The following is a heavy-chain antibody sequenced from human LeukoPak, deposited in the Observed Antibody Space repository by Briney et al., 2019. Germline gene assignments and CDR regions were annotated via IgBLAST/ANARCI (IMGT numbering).Heavy chain of an antibody. CDR2: ISWNSGSI. CDR3: ARDVGDPHYYYYYGMDV. Sequence: PGGSLRLSCAASGFTFDDYAMHWVRQAPGKGLEWVSGISWNSGSIGYADSVKGRFTISRDNAKNSLYLQMNSLRAEDTAVYYCARDVGDPHYYYYYGMDVWGQGTTVTVSS. CDR1: GFTFDDYA. V-gene: IGHV3-9*01. D-gene: IGHD4-17*01. J-gene: IGHJ6*02.